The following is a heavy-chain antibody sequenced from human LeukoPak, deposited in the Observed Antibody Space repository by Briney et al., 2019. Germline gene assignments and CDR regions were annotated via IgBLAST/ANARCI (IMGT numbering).Heavy chain of an antibody. J-gene: IGHJ4*02. D-gene: IGHD3-10*01. CDR2: INHSGST. CDR1: GGSFSGYY. V-gene: IGHV4-34*01. CDR3: ARAPMVRGRTAADY. Sequence: SETLSLTCAVYGGSFSGYYWSWIRQPPGKGLEWIGEINHSGSTNYNPSLTSRVTISVDTSKNQFSLKLSSVTAADTAVYYCARAPMVRGRTAADYWGQGTLVTVSS.